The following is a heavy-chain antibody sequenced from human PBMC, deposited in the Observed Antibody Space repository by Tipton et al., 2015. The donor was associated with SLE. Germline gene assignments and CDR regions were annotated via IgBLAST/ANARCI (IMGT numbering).Heavy chain of an antibody. D-gene: IGHD3-3*01. V-gene: IGHV4-39*07. CDR3: ASGTLEWSHEPDY. CDR1: GGSITNSNYF. Sequence: TLSLTCSVSGGSITNSNYFWGWIRQPPGKGLGWLGNIYYSGSPYYNPSLKSRVTISVNTSKNQFSLRLSSVTAADTAMFYCASGTLEWSHEPDYWGQGTLVTVSS. J-gene: IGHJ4*02. CDR2: IYYSGSP.